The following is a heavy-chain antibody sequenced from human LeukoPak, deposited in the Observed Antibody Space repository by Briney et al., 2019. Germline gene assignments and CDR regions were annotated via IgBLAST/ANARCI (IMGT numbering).Heavy chain of an antibody. Sequence: PSETLSLTCTVSGGSITDYYWGWIRQPPGKGLEWIGYDYYSGSSNYNPSLESRVTISLDTSKNQFSLKMSSVTAADTAVYYCARDLKLDGSSGYYAFDIWGQGTMVTVSS. D-gene: IGHD3-22*01. CDR1: GGSITDYY. J-gene: IGHJ3*02. CDR3: ARDLKLDGSSGYYAFDI. V-gene: IGHV4-59*01. CDR2: DYYSGSS.